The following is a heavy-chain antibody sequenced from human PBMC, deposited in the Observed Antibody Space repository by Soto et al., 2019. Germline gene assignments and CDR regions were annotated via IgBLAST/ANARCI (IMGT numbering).Heavy chain of an antibody. CDR2: ISTYNGDT. V-gene: IGHV1-18*01. D-gene: IGHD5-12*01. J-gene: IGHJ6*02. CDR3: ARGGVAPYYYYGMDV. Sequence: EASVKVSCKASGYTFTRSGISWVRQAPGQGLEWMGWISTYNGDTNYAQTFQGRVTMTTDTSTSTVHMEVRSLRSDDTAVYYCARGGVAPYYYYGMDVWGQGTPVTVSS. CDR1: GYTFTRSG.